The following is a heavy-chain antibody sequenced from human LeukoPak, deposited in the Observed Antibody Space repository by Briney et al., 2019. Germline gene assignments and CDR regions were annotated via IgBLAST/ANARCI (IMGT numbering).Heavy chain of an antibody. CDR1: GGSFSGYY. J-gene: IGHJ6*03. D-gene: IGHD3-10*01. Sequence: HSETLSLTCAVYGGSFSGYYWSWIRQPPGKGLEWIGEINHSGSTNYNPSLKSRVTISVDTSKNQFSLKLSSVTAADTAVYYCAAKRSMVRGRGYYYYYMDVWGKGTTVTVSS. CDR3: AAKRSMVRGRGYYYYYMDV. CDR2: INHSGST. V-gene: IGHV4-34*01.